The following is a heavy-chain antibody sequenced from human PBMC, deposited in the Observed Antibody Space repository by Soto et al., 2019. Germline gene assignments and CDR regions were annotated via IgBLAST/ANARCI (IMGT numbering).Heavy chain of an antibody. CDR2: ISWNSGTI. D-gene: IGHD2-8*02. CDR1: GFSFDDYA. J-gene: IGHJ6*02. Sequence: EVQVVESGGGLVQPGRSLRLSCAASGFSFDDYATHWVRQAPGKGLEWVSGISWNSGTIGYADSVKGRFTISRDNAKNCLYLQMDSLRAEDTALYYCAKSTGGTANGMGVWGQGTTVTVSS. V-gene: IGHV3-9*01. CDR3: AKSTGGTANGMGV.